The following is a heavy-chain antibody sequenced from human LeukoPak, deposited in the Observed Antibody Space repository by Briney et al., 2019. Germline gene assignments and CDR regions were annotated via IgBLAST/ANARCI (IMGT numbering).Heavy chain of an antibody. CDR1: GYTFTDYT. CDR2: ISTGTGNP. CDR3: TRDFYNSGSSLLDY. Sequence: ASVKVSCKASGYTFTDYTINWLRQAPGQRPEWMGWISTGTGNPTYAQGFTGRFVFSLDTSVSTAYLEITSLKAEDTAVYYCTRDFYNSGSSLLDYWGQGTLVTVSS. V-gene: IGHV7-4-1*02. J-gene: IGHJ4*02. D-gene: IGHD3-10*01.